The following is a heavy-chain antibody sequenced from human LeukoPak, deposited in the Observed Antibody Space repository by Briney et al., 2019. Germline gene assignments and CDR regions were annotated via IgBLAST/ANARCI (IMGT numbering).Heavy chain of an antibody. CDR2: IYSGGST. CDR1: GFTVSSNY. Sequence: GGSLRLSCAASGFTVSSNYMSWVRQAPGKGLEWVSVIYSGGSTYYADSVKGRFTISRDNSKNTLYLQMNSLRAEDTAVYYCARDPAGYSSSWYLGYYYYYYGMDVWGQGTTVTVSS. J-gene: IGHJ6*02. V-gene: IGHV3-66*01. CDR3: ARDPAGYSSSWYLGYYYYYYGMDV. D-gene: IGHD6-13*01.